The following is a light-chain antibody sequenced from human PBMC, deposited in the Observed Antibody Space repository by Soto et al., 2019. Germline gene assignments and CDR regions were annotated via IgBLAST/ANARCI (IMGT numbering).Light chain of an antibody. CDR2: PTS. CDR3: QQYGNSLIT. CDR1: QNVSSSS. J-gene: IGKJ3*01. Sequence: LLTQSPGTLSLSPGEPATLSCRARQNVSSSSLAWYQQKPGQAPGRLIYPTSNRAPGIPDRFSGRVYGTHFTLTMSGRDPEDFAVEYCQQYGNSLITVGPGTKVDI. V-gene: IGKV3-20*01.